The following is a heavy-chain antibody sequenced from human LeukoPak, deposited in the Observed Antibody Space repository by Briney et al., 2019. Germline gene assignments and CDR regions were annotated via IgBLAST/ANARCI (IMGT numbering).Heavy chain of an antibody. V-gene: IGHV3-74*03. CDR3: ARDLDWILFDY. Sequence: GGSLRLSCAASGFTFSTYWMHWVRQAPGKGLVWVARIRPEGTTTAYADSVKGRFTISRDNAKNTLSLQMNSLSAEDTAVYYCARDLDWILFDYWGQGTLVTVSS. D-gene: IGHD3-9*01. J-gene: IGHJ4*02. CDR1: GFTFSTYW. CDR2: IRPEGTTT.